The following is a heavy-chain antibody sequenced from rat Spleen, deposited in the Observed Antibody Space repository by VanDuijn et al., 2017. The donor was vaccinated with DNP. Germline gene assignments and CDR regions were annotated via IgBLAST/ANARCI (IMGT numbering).Heavy chain of an antibody. D-gene: IGHD1-2*01. CDR3: ARSPERSYSYFPWAY. J-gene: IGHJ3*01. CDR2: IQSGGST. CDR1: GFSLTSYG. Sequence: QVQLKESGPGLVQPSQTLSLTCTVSGFSLTSYGVIWVRQPPGKGLEWMGRIQSGGSTDYNSALKSRRSISRDTSKSQVFLKMNSLQTEDTATYYCARSPERSYSYFPWAYWGQGALVIVSS. V-gene: IGHV2S1*01.